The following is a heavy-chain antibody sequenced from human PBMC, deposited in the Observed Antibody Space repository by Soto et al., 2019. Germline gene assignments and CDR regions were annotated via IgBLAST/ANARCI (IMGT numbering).Heavy chain of an antibody. CDR2: ISGSGGST. J-gene: IGHJ4*02. CDR3: AKDRSMWELLAGWDYFDY. Sequence: GGSLRLSCAASGFTFSSYAMSWVRQAPGKGLEWVSAISGSGGSTYYADSVKGRFTISRDNSKNTLYLQMNSLRAEDTAVYYSAKDRSMWELLAGWDYFDYWGQGTLVTVSS. CDR1: GFTFSSYA. V-gene: IGHV3-23*01. D-gene: IGHD1-26*01.